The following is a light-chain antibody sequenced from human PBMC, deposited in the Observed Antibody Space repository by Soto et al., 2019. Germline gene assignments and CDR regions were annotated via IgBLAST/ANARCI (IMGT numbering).Light chain of an antibody. CDR3: SSYTSSSHYV. CDR2: DVS. J-gene: IGLJ1*01. CDR1: SSDVGGYNY. Sequence: QSVLTQPASVSGSPGQSITISCTGTSSDVGGYNYVSWYQQYPGKAPKLMIYDVSNRPSGVSNRFSGSKSGNTASLTISGLQAEDEADYYCSSYTSSSHYVFGTGTKLTVL. V-gene: IGLV2-14*01.